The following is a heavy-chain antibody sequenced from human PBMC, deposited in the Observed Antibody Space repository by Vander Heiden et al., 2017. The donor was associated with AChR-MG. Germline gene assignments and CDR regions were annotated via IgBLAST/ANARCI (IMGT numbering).Heavy chain of an antibody. CDR1: GFSFSTYD. Sequence: EVQLLESGGGLVQPGGSLRLSCAAAGFSFSTYDMNWVRQAPGKGLEWVSAIIGNGDVAYYTDSVKGRFTISRDNSKDTLYLQMNSLRAEDTAVYYCAKERGRVTSYFDDWGQGILVTVSS. CDR3: AKERGRVTSYFDD. J-gene: IGHJ4*02. V-gene: IGHV3-23*01. D-gene: IGHD2-21*01. CDR2: IIGNGDVA.